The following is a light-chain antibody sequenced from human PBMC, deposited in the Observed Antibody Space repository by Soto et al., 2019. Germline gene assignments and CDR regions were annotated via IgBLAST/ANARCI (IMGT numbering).Light chain of an antibody. CDR1: SSDVGGYNY. CDR3: CSYAGSYTFV. Sequence: QSALTQPRSVSGSPGQSVTISCTGTSSDVGGYNYVSWYQQHPGKDPKLLIYDVSKRPSGVPNRFSGSKSGNTASLTISGLQAEDEADYYCCSYAGSYTFVFATGTKLPS. CDR2: DVS. V-gene: IGLV2-11*01. J-gene: IGLJ1*01.